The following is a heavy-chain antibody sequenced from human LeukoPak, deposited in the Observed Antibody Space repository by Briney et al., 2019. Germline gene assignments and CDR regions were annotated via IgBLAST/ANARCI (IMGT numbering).Heavy chain of an antibody. D-gene: IGHD3-10*01. Sequence: PGGSLRLSCAASGFTFSTYAMSWVRQAPGKGLEWVSAISGSGGNTYHADSVKGRVTISRDNSKSTVYLQMNSLRAEDTAVYYCAKDRGSAPYCIDYWGQGTPVTVSS. J-gene: IGHJ4*02. CDR2: ISGSGGNT. V-gene: IGHV3-23*01. CDR3: AKDRGSAPYCIDY. CDR1: GFTFSTYA.